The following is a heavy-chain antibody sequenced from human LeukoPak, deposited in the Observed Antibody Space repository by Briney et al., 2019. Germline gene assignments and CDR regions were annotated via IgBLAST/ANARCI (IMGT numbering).Heavy chain of an antibody. Sequence: PSETLSLTCTVSGGSISSYYWSWLRQPPGKGLEWIGYIYNSGSTNYNHSLKSRVTISEDMSNNQFSLKLSSVTAADTAVYYCARALRLWGGNSGIAFDSWGQGTMGTVSA. CDR3: ARALRLWGGNSGIAFDS. CDR2: IYNSGST. J-gene: IGHJ3*02. CDR1: GGSISSYY. V-gene: IGHV4-59*01. D-gene: IGHD4-23*01.